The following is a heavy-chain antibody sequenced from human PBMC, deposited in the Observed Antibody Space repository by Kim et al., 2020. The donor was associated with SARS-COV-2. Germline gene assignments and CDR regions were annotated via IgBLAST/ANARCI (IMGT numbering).Heavy chain of an antibody. Sequence: GGSLRLSCVDSGFTFSNNAMSWVRQAPGKGLEWVSAIGVNAGTTYYAESVKGRFTISRDNSKNTVYLQMDSLRLEDTAVYYCTNVETPRGLESPEDYCYYGMALWGRGTADSVSS. CDR3: TNVETPRGLESPEDYCYYGMAL. CDR1: GFTFSNNA. J-gene: IGHJ6*02. CDR2: IGVNAGTT. V-gene: IGHV3-23*01.